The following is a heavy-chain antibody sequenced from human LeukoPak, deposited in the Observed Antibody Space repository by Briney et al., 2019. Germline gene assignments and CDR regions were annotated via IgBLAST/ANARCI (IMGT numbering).Heavy chain of an antibody. V-gene: IGHV6-1*01. Sequence: SQTLSLTCAISGDSVSSNSAAWNWISQSPSTGLEWLGRTYYRSKWYTYYAVSLKSRITINPDTSKNQFSLHLYSVTPDDTAVYYCARGYSGYLVNWGQGTLVTVS. CDR1: GDSVSSNSAA. J-gene: IGHJ4*02. CDR3: ARGYSGYLVN. CDR2: TYYRSKWYT. D-gene: IGHD5-12*01.